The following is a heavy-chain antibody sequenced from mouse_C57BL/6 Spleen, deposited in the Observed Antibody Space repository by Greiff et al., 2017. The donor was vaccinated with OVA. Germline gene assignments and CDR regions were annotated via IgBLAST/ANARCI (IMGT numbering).Heavy chain of an antibody. J-gene: IGHJ2*01. CDR1: GYSITSGYY. D-gene: IGHD1-1*01. V-gene: IGHV3-6*01. Sequence: DVQLVESGPGLVKPSQSLSLTCSVSGYSITSGYYWYWIRQFPGNLLEWMGYISYDGSNNYNPSLKNRISITRDTSKNQFFLKLNSVTTEDTATYDCARAVVALYVDYWGQGTTLTVSS. CDR3: ARAVVALYVDY. CDR2: ISYDGSN.